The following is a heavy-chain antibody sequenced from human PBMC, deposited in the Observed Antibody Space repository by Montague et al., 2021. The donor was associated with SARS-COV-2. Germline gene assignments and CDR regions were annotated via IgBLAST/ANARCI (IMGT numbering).Heavy chain of an antibody. D-gene: IGHD3-22*01. CDR1: GGAISSSSYY. CDR3: ARDTRITMLVVVNRYGMDV. V-gene: IGHV4-39*07. CDR2: IYYSGST. Sequence: TLSLTCTVSGGAISSSSYYWGWIRQPPGKGLEWIGSIYYSGSTYXXPSLKSRVTISVDTSKNQFSLKLSSVTAADTAVYYCARDTRITMLVVVNRYGMDVWGQGTTVTVSS. J-gene: IGHJ6*02.